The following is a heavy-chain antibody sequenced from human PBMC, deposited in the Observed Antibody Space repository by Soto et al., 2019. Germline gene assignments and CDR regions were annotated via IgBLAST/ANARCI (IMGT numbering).Heavy chain of an antibody. Sequence: GGSLRLSCAASGFTFSNAWMNWVRQAPGKGLEWVGRIKSKTDGGTTDYAAPVKGRFTISRDDSKNTLYLQMNSLKTEDTAVYYCTSRYYGSGSRLSYYYGMDVWGQGTTVTVSS. CDR1: GFTFSNAW. V-gene: IGHV3-15*07. CDR3: TSRYYGSGSRLSYYYGMDV. CDR2: IKSKTDGGTT. J-gene: IGHJ6*02. D-gene: IGHD3-10*01.